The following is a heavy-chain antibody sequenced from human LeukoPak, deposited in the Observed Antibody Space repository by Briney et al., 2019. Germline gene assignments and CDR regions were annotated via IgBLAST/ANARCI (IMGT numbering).Heavy chain of an antibody. Sequence: GGSLRLSCAASGFTFSSYWMHWVRQAPGKGLVWVSRINSDGSSTSYADSVKGRFTISRDNAKNTLYVRMNSLRAEDTAVYYCAKDPYGDYVSSSDYWGQGTLVTVSS. CDR2: INSDGSST. J-gene: IGHJ4*02. CDR1: GFTFSSYW. CDR3: AKDPYGDYVSSSDY. D-gene: IGHD4-17*01. V-gene: IGHV3-74*01.